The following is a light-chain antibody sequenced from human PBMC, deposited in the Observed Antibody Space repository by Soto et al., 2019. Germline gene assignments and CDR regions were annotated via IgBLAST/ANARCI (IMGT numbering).Light chain of an antibody. V-gene: IGKV3-20*01. J-gene: IGKJ2*01. CDR2: GAS. CDR3: QQYGSSPHT. Sequence: EIVLTQSPGTLSLSPGERATLSCRASQSVSSSYLAWYQHKPGQAPRLHIYGASSRATGIPDRFSGSGSGTDFTLTISRLEPEDFAVYYCQQYGSSPHTFGQGTKLEIK. CDR1: QSVSSSY.